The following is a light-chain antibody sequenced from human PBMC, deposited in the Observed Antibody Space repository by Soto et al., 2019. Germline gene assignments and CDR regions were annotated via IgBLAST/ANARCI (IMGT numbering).Light chain of an antibody. CDR1: NVDVGGYNY. J-gene: IGLJ1*01. CDR2: EVS. CDR3: ASYTIKTTYV. Sequence: QSALAQPACVSGSPGQSITISCTGTNVDVGGYNYVSWYQHHPGKAPKLLIFEVSNRPSGVSNRFSGSKSGNTASLTISGLQSEDEADYYCASYTIKTTYVFGSGTKVTVL. V-gene: IGLV2-14*01.